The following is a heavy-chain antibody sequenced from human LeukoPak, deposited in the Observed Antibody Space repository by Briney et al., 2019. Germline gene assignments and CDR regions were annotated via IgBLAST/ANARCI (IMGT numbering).Heavy chain of an antibody. V-gene: IGHV1-8*01. CDR1: GYTFTSYD. Sequence: ASVKVSCKASGYTFTSYDINWVRQATGQGLEWMGWMNPNSGNTGYAQKFQGRVTMTRNTSISTAYMELSSLRSEDTAVYYCARAARGYYGGNFNFDYWGQGTLVTVSS. CDR2: MNPNSGNT. J-gene: IGHJ4*02. D-gene: IGHD4-23*01. CDR3: ARAARGYYGGNFNFDY.